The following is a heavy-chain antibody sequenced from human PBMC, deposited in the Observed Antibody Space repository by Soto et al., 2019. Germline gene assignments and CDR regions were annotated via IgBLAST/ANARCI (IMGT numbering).Heavy chain of an antibody. CDR1: GGSISSSSYY. J-gene: IGHJ4*02. CDR3: TRLQKEYYFAC. V-gene: IGHV4-39*01. CDR2: IFFSGSA. Sequence: SETLSLTCTVSGGSISSSSYYWGWIRQPPGKGLEWIGSIFFSGSAYYNPSLKSRVTISVDTSKNQFSLKLNSVTAADTAVYSCTRLQKEYYFACWGQGTLVTVSS.